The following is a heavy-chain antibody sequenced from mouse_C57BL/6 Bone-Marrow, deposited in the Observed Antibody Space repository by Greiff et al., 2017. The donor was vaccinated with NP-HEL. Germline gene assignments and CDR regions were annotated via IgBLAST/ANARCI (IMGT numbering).Heavy chain of an antibody. CDR3: ASRAY. V-gene: IGHV5-6*02. CDR1: GFTFSSYG. Sequence: EVKLMESGGDLVKPGGSLKLSCAASGFTFSSYGMSWVRQTPDKRLEWVATISSGGSYTYYPDSVKGRFTISRDNAKNTLYLQMSRLKSEDTAMYYCASRAYWGQGTLVTVSA. CDR2: ISSGGSYT. J-gene: IGHJ3*01.